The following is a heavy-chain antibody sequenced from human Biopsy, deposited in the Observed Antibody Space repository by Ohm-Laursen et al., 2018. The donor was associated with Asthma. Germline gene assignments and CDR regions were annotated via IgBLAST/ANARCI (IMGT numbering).Heavy chain of an antibody. V-gene: IGHV3-23*01. CDR1: GFTVSTNG. CDR2: ISGDAQRI. Sequence: SLRLSCAASGFTVSTNGMSWVRQPPGKGLEWVSGISGDAQRIYYEDSVKGRFTISRDNSKNTIYLQLNSLRAEDTAVYYCAKDWKSLYVQYFFEYWGQGTLITVSS. CDR3: AKDWKSLYVQYFFEY. J-gene: IGHJ4*02. D-gene: IGHD5/OR15-5a*01.